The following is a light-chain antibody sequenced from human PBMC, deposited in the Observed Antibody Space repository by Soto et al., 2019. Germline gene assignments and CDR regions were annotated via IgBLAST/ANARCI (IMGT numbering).Light chain of an antibody. Sequence: DIQMTQSPPSLSASVGDRVIITCRARQTISTYLNWYQQKPGKAPKLLIYDASSLQSGVPSRFSGSGSGTDFTLTVSSLQPEDFATYYCQQSYNTLWTFGQGTKVEIK. V-gene: IGKV1-39*01. CDR2: DAS. J-gene: IGKJ1*01. CDR1: QTISTY. CDR3: QQSYNTLWT.